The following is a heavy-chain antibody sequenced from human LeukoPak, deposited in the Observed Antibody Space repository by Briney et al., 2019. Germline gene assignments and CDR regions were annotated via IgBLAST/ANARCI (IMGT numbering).Heavy chain of an antibody. V-gene: IGHV4-34*01. D-gene: IGHD2-2*01. CDR1: GGSFSGYY. CDR2: INHSGST. J-gene: IGHJ4*02. CDR3: ARRGSSTSWDRYFDY. Sequence: PSETLSLTCAVYGGSFSGYYWSWIRQPPGKGLEWIGEINHSGSTNYNPSLKSRVTISVDTSKNQFSLKLSSVTAADTAVYYCARRGSSTSWDRYFDYWSQGTLVTVSS.